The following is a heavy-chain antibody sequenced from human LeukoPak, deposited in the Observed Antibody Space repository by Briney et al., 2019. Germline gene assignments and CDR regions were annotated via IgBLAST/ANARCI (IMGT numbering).Heavy chain of an antibody. Sequence: GGSLRLSCAASGFTFSSYAMSWVRQAPGKGLEWVSGISGSGDNTYYADSVKGRFTISRDNSKNTLHLQMNSLRAEDTAVYYCAKGSGYDTDFDYWGQGTLATVSS. CDR1: GFTFSSYA. CDR2: ISGSGDNT. D-gene: IGHD3-9*01. CDR3: AKGSGYDTDFDY. J-gene: IGHJ4*02. V-gene: IGHV3-23*01.